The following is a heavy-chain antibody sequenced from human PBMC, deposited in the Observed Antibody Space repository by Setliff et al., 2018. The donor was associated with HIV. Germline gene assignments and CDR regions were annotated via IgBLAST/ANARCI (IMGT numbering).Heavy chain of an antibody. J-gene: IGHJ4*02. V-gene: IGHV4-34*01. Sequence: SETLSLTCAVYGESFSYYFWSWVRQPPGKGLEWIGEINHSGSTNYNPSLKGRVTISADTSKNQFSLKLTSVTAADTAVYYCATGITVAPDYWGQGSLVTVSS. CDR3: ATGITVAPDY. CDR2: INHSGST. D-gene: IGHD6-19*01. CDR1: GESFSYYF.